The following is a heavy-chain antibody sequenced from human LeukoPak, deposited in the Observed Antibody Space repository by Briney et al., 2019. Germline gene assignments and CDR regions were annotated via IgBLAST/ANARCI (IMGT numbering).Heavy chain of an antibody. CDR1: GGSISSYY. D-gene: IGHD2-2*01. CDR3: ARTYCSSTSCLHAFDI. J-gene: IGHJ3*02. CDR2: IYYSGST. V-gene: IGHV4-59*08. Sequence: ASETLSLTCTVSGGSISSYYWSWIRQPPGKGLEWIGYIYYSGSTYYNPSLKSRVTISVDTSKNQFSLKLSSVTAADMAVYYCARTYCSSTSCLHAFDIWGQGTMVTVSS.